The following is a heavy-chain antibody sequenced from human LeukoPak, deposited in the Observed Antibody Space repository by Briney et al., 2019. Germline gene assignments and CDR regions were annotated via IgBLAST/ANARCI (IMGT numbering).Heavy chain of an antibody. CDR2: INAGNGNT. V-gene: IGHV1-3*01. Sequence: GASVKVSCKASGYTFTSYAMHWVRQAPGQRLEWMGWINAGNGNTKYSQKFQGRVTITRDTSASTAYMELSSLRFEDTAVYYCASGAGIYSCVSDYYYYGMDVWGQGTTVTVSS. J-gene: IGHJ6*02. CDR3: ASGAGIYSCVSDYYYYGMDV. CDR1: GYTFTSYA. D-gene: IGHD5-18*01.